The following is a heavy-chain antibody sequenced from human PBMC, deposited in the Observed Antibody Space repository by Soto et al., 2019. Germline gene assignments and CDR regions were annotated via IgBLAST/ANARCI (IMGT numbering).Heavy chain of an antibody. V-gene: IGHV5-51*01. Sequence: LGESLKISCKGSGYSFTSYWIGWVRQMPGKGLEWMGIIYPGDSDTRYSPSFQGQVTISADKSISTAYLQWSSLKASDTAMYYCARSRDIVVVTSYFQHWGQGTLVTVSS. CDR1: GYSFTSYW. CDR3: ARSRDIVVVTSYFQH. CDR2: IYPGDSDT. D-gene: IGHD2-21*02. J-gene: IGHJ1*01.